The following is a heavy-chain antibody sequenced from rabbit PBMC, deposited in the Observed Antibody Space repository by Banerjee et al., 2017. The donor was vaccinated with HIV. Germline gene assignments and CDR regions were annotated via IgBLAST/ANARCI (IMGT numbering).Heavy chain of an antibody. CDR3: ARDTGTSFSTYGMDL. D-gene: IGHD8-1*01. V-gene: IGHV1S45*01. CDR2: IATGSSGFT. CDR1: GFSFSSNYY. J-gene: IGHJ6*01. Sequence: QEQLEESGGGLVKPEGSLTLTCTASGFSFSSNYYMCWVRQAPGKGLEWIACIATGSSGFTYYASWAKGRFTCSKASSTTVTLQMTSLTAADTATYFCARDTGTSFSTYGMDLWGPGTLVTVS.